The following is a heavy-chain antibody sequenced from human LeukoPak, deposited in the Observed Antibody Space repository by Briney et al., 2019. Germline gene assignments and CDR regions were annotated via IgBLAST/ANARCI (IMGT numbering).Heavy chain of an antibody. CDR3: ARAGYCSGGSCYSNAFDI. J-gene: IGHJ3*02. CDR1: GYTFTTYA. CDR2: INTNTGTP. Sequence: ASVTVSCKASGYTFTTYAMNWVRQAPGQGLEWMGWINTNTGTPTYAQGFTGRFVFSLDTSVSTAYLQISSLKAEDTAVYYCARAGYCSGGSCYSNAFDIWGQGTMVTVSS. D-gene: IGHD2-15*01. V-gene: IGHV7-4-1*02.